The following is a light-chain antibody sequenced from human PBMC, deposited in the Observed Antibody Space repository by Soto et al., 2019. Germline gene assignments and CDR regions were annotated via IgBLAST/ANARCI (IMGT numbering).Light chain of an antibody. CDR3: LQHNRYPWT. V-gene: IGKV1-17*03. CDR1: QDITNY. Sequence: KSQSPSAVSASVGDRVTITCRTSQDITNYLVWFQQKPGKVPERLIYGATNLQSGVPSRSSGSGSGTELAVRVSSPQPEDFATYYCLQHNRYPWTVGHRTHVDIK. CDR2: GAT. J-gene: IGKJ1*01.